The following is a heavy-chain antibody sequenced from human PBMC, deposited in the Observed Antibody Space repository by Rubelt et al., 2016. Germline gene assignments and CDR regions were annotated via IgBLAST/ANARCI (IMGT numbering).Heavy chain of an antibody. CDR2: ISAYSGNT. Sequence: VRQAPGQGLEWMGWISAYSGNTNYAQKLQGRVTMTTDTSTSTAYMELRSLRSDDTAAYYCARVQVGATGDYWGQGTLVTVSS. CDR3: ARVQVGATGDY. J-gene: IGHJ4*02. V-gene: IGHV1-18*01. D-gene: IGHD1-26*01.